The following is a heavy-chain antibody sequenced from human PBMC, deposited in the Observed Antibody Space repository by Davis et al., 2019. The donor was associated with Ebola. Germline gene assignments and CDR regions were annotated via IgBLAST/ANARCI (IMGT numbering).Heavy chain of an antibody. V-gene: IGHV3-21*01. CDR2: ISSSSYYI. Sequence: GESLKISCGAFGFTFSSKRMNWVRQAPGKGLEWVSSISSSSYYIYYADSVKGRFTISRDNAKNSLYLQMTSLGAEDTAVYYCGRRDQWGQGTLVTVSS. CDR1: GFTFSSKR. CDR3: GRRDQ. J-gene: IGHJ4*02.